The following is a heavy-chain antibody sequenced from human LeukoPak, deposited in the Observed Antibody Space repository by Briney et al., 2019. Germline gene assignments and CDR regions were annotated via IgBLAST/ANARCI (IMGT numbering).Heavy chain of an antibody. J-gene: IGHJ5*02. V-gene: IGHV4-4*02. D-gene: IGHD3-3*01. Sequence: SGTLSLTCAVSGGSISSSYWWSWVRQPPGKGLEWIGEIYHSGSTNYNPSLKSRVTISVDTSKNQFSLKLSSVTAADTAVYYCARGFWSGYYTGNWFDPWGQGTLVTVSS. CDR2: IYHSGST. CDR1: GGSISSSYW. CDR3: ARGFWSGYYTGNWFDP.